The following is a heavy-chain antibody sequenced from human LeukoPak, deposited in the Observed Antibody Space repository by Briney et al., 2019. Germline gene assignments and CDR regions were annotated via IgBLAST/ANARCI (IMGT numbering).Heavy chain of an antibody. CDR2: ISGSGGST. Sequence: GGSLRLSCAASGFTFSSYAISWVRQAPGKGLEWVSAISGSGGSTYYADSVKGRFTISRDNSKNTLYLQMNSLRAEDTAVYYCAKAFGGDYYGSSGYHPFDYWGQGTLVTVSS. V-gene: IGHV3-23*01. D-gene: IGHD3-22*01. CDR1: GFTFSSYA. CDR3: AKAFGGDYYGSSGYHPFDY. J-gene: IGHJ4*02.